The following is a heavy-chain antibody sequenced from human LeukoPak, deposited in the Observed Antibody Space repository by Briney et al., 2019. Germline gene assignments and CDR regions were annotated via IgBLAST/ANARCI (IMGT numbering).Heavy chain of an antibody. CDR1: GSTFSSYA. V-gene: IGHV1-69*13. CDR3: ARGITMVREGFDY. J-gene: IGHJ4*02. D-gene: IGHD3-10*01. CDR2: IIPIFGTA. Sequence: SVKVSCKASGSTFSSYAISWVRQAPGQGLEWMGGIIPIFGTANYAQKFQGRVTITADESTSTAYMELSSLRSEDTAVYYCARGITMVREGFDYWGQGTLVTVSS.